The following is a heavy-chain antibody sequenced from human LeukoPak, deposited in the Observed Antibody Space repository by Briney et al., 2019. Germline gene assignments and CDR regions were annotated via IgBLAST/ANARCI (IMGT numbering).Heavy chain of an antibody. CDR2: IIPIFGTA. D-gene: IGHD1-26*01. Sequence: EASVKVSCKASGGTFSSYAISWVRQAPGQGLEWMGGIIPIFGTANYAQKFQGRVTITADESTSTAYMELSSLRSEDTAVYYCARDHSGSYLTYFDYWGQGTLVTVSS. V-gene: IGHV1-69*13. CDR1: GGTFSSYA. CDR3: ARDHSGSYLTYFDY. J-gene: IGHJ4*02.